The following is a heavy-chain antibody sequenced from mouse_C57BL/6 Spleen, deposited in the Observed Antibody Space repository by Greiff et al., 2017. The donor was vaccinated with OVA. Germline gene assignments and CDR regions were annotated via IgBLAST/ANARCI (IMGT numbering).Heavy chain of an antibody. CDR2: ISYDGSN. J-gene: IGHJ4*01. D-gene: IGHD1-1*01. Sequence: EVKLMESGPGLVKPSQSLSLTCSVTGYSITSGYYWNWIRQFPGNKLEWMGYISYDGSNNYNPSLKNRISITRDTSKNQFFLKLNSVTTEDTATYYCARLYYYDAMDYWGQGTSVTVSS. CDR3: ARLYYYDAMDY. V-gene: IGHV3-6*01. CDR1: GYSITSGYY.